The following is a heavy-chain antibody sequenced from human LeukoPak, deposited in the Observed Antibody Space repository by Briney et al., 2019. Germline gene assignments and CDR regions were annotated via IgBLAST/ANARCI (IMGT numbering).Heavy chain of an antibody. V-gene: IGHV1-2*02. CDR2: INPNSGGT. CDR3: ARDLCRSTSYYYYYGMDV. J-gene: IGHJ6*02. Sequence: ASVKVSCKASGYTFSGYYMHWVRQAPGQGLEWMGWINPNSGGTSYAQKFQGRVTMTRDTSISTAYMELSSLRSDDTAVYYCARDLCRSTSYYYYYGMDVWGQGTTVTVSS. D-gene: IGHD2-2*01. CDR1: GYTFSGYY.